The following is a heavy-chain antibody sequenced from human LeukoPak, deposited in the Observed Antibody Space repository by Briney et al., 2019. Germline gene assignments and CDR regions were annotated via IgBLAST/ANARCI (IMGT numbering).Heavy chain of an antibody. CDR3: ARDTQWLVLYAFDI. CDR2: INSDGSST. J-gene: IGHJ3*02. Sequence: GGSLRLSCAASGFTFSSYWMHWVRQAPGKGLVWVSRINSDGSSTTYADSVKGRFTISRDNAKNTLYLQINSLRAEDTAVYYCARDTQWLVLYAFDIWGQGTMVTVSS. V-gene: IGHV3-74*01. CDR1: GFTFSSYW. D-gene: IGHD6-19*01.